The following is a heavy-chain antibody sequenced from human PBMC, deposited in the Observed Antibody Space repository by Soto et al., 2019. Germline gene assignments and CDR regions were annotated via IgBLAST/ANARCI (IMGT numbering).Heavy chain of an antibody. J-gene: IGHJ6*03. CDR3: AKGYCSGGSCYVYYYYMAV. V-gene: IGHV3-30*18. Sequence: PGGSLRLSCAASGFTFSSYGMHWVRQAPGKGLEWVAVISYDGSNKYYADSVKGRFTISRDNSKNTLYLQMNSLRAEDTAVYYCAKGYCSGGSCYVYYYYMAVRGKGTTVTVSS. CDR1: GFTFSSYG. CDR2: ISYDGSNK. D-gene: IGHD2-15*01.